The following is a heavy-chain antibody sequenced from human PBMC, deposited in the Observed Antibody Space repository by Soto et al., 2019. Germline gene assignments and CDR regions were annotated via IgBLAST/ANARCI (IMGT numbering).Heavy chain of an antibody. CDR2: IYPSDSDT. J-gene: IGHJ3*01. CDR1: GYNFAGYG. CDR3: ASGGVSTRTFDD. V-gene: IGHV5-51*01. D-gene: IGHD2-15*01. Sequence: GASLKLSCKGSGYNFAGYGSAWVRQMPGKGLELMGIIYPSDSDTRYRPSFQGQVTISADKSISSAYLQWSSLMASDTPMYYCASGGVSTRTFDDW.